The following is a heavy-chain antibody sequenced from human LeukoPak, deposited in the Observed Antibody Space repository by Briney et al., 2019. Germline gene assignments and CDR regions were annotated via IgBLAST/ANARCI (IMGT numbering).Heavy chain of an antibody. CDR3: ANLRDGYKGDYFDY. V-gene: IGHV3-30*02. CDR1: GFTFSSYG. CDR2: IRYDGSNK. J-gene: IGHJ4*02. Sequence: PGGSLRLSCAASGFTFSSYGMHWVRQAPGKGLEWVAFIRYDGSNKYYADSVKGRFTISRDNSKNTLYLQMNSLRAEDTAVYYCANLRDGYKGDYFDYWGQGTLVTVSS. D-gene: IGHD5-24*01.